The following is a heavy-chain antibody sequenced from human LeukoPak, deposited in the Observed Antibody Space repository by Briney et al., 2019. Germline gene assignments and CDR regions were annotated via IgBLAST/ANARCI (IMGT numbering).Heavy chain of an antibody. CDR2: IRYDGSNK. V-gene: IGHV3-30*02. Sequence: GGSLRLSCAASGFTFSSYGMHWVRQAPGKGLEWVAFIRYDGSNKYYADSVKGRFTISRDNSKNTLYLQMNSLRAEDTAVYYCARDGGLWFGELLSYWGQGTLVTVSS. CDR1: GFTFSSYG. D-gene: IGHD3-10*01. CDR3: ARDGGLWFGELLSY. J-gene: IGHJ4*02.